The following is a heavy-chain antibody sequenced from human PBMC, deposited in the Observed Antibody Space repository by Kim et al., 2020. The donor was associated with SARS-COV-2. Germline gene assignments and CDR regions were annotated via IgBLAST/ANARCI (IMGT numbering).Heavy chain of an antibody. Sequence: SETLSLTCTVSGGSISSGDYYWSWIRQPPGKGLEWIGYIYYSGSTYYNPSLKSRVTISVDTSKNQFSLKLSSVTAADTAVYYCARAAVTTTPYNWFDPWGQGTLVTVSS. J-gene: IGHJ5*02. D-gene: IGHD4-17*01. V-gene: IGHV4-30-4*01. CDR3: ARAAVTTTPYNWFDP. CDR1: GGSISSGDYY. CDR2: IYYSGST.